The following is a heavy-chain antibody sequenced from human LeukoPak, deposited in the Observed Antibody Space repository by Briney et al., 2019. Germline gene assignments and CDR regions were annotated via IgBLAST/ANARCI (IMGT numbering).Heavy chain of an antibody. CDR2: ISSSSDDI. CDR3: AREQAGTRYGMDV. V-gene: IGHV3-21*01. D-gene: IGHD1-7*01. Sequence: GGSLRLSCAASGFTFSSYTMNWVRQAPGKGLEWVSSISSSSDDIYYADSVKGRFTISRDNAKNSLYLQMNSLRAEDTAVYYCAREQAGTRYGMDVWGQGTTVTVSS. J-gene: IGHJ6*02. CDR1: GFTFSSYT.